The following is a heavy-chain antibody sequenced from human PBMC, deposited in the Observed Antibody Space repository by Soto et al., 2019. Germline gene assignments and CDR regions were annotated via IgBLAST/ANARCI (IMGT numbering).Heavy chain of an antibody. Sequence: QVELQESGPGLVKPSGTLSLTCAVSGGSISSSYWWSWVRQPPGKGLEWIGEIYHSGSANYNPSLKSRVTKSVNNSKNQFSLKLSSLTAPDTAVYYFARYITASGTYYFDYWGQGTLVTVSS. CDR3: ARYITASGTYYFDY. CDR1: GGSISSSYW. D-gene: IGHD6-13*01. V-gene: IGHV4-4*02. CDR2: IYHSGSA. J-gene: IGHJ4*02.